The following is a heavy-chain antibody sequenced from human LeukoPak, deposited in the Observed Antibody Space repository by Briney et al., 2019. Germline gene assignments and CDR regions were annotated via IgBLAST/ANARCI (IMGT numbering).Heavy chain of an antibody. Sequence: GGSLRLSCAASGFTFSSYAMSWIRQAPGKGLEWVSAISSGGGNTDYTDSVKGRFIISRDNSKNTVFLQMNSLRAEDTGVYYCANRISGSSSWGQGTLVTVSS. D-gene: IGHD1-26*01. J-gene: IGHJ5*02. CDR3: ANRISGSSS. CDR1: GFTFSSYA. CDR2: ISSGGGNT. V-gene: IGHV3-23*01.